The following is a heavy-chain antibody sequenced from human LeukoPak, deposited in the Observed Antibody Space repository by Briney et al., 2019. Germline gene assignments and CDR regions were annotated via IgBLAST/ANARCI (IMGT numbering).Heavy chain of an antibody. CDR1: GGSFSGYY. Sequence: SETLSLTCAVYGGSFSGYYWSWIRQPPGKGLEWIGEINHSGSTNYNPSLKSRVTISVDTSKNQFSLKLSSVTAADTAVYYCARGVVCSGGSCYSIHVVGIQKSWFDPWGQGTLVTVSS. CDR3: ARGVVCSGGSCYSIHVVGIQKSWFDP. D-gene: IGHD2-15*01. V-gene: IGHV4-34*01. CDR2: INHSGST. J-gene: IGHJ5*02.